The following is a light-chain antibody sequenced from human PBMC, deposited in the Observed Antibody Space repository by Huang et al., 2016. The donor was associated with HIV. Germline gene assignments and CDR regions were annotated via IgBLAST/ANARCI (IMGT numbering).Light chain of an antibody. V-gene: IGKV2-29*02. CDR3: MQGKQLPYT. CDR2: ELS. J-gene: IGKJ2*01. CDR1: QGLLSLEKFY. Sequence: DIVMTQTPLSLSVTPGQPASISCKSSQGLLSLEKFYLYWYLQKPGQSPQLLILELSNRFSGVPDRFSGSGSPTDFTLKISRVETEDVGVYYCMQGKQLPYTFGQGTRLEIK.